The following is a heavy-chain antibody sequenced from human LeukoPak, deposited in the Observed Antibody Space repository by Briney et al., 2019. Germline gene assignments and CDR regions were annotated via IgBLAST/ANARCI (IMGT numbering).Heavy chain of an antibody. CDR3: ARGRRNAFDV. J-gene: IGHJ3*01. Sequence: GGSLRLSCVVSGFTLSSYWMSWVRQAPGKGLEWVANIEQDVSKQFYAYSVKGRFTISRDNTKNILYLQMKSLKAEDTATYYCARGRRNAFDVWGQGTVVTVSS. V-gene: IGHV3-7*01. CDR1: GFTLSSYW. CDR2: IEQDVSKQ.